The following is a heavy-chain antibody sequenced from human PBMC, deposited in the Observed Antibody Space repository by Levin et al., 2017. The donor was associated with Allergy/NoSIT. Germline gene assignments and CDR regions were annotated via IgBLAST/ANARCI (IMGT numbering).Heavy chain of an antibody. V-gene: IGHV3-23*01. CDR1: GFTFSSYA. CDR3: AKDLGQWLAGGHDAFDI. Sequence: GGSLRLSCAASGFTFSSYAMSWVRQAPGKGLEWVSAISGSGGSTYYADSVKGRFTISRDNSKNTLYLQMNSLRAEDTAVYYCAKDLGQWLAGGHDAFDIWGQGTMVTVSS. D-gene: IGHD6-19*01. CDR2: ISGSGGST. J-gene: IGHJ3*02.